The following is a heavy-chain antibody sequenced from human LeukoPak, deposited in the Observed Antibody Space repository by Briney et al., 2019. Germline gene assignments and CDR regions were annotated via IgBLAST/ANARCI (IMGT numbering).Heavy chain of an antibody. CDR1: GGSISRGGYY. V-gene: IGHV4-31*03. Sequence: SETLSLTCTVSGGSISRGGYYWTWIRQYPEKGLEWIGYIYYSGSTYYNPSLKSRLTISVDTSKNQFSLNLYSVTAADTAVYYCVGATWGSGYFDYWGHGTLVTVSS. CDR3: VGATWGSGYFDY. J-gene: IGHJ4*01. CDR2: IYYSGST. D-gene: IGHD7-27*01.